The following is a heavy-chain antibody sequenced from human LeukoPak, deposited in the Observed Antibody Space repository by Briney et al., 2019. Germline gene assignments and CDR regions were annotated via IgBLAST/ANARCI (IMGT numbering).Heavy chain of an antibody. J-gene: IGHJ4*02. CDR2: IYHSGST. D-gene: IGHD4-17*01. CDR1: GDSISSSNYY. CDR3: ARDTFAVTVYYFDY. V-gene: IGHV4-39*07. Sequence: SETLSLTCTVSGDSISSSNYYWGWIRQPPGKGLEWIGSIYHSGSTYYNPSLKSRVTISVDTSKNQFSLKLSSVTAADTAVYYCARDTFAVTVYYFDYWGQGTLVTVSS.